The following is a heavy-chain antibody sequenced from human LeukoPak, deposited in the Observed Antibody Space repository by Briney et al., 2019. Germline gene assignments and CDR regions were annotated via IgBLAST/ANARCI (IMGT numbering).Heavy chain of an antibody. CDR2: IYYSGST. V-gene: IGHV4-30-4*01. J-gene: IGHJ5*02. Sequence: SQTLSLTCTVSGGSISSGDYYWSWIRQPPGKGLEWIGYIYYSGSTYYNPSLESRVTISVDTSKNQFSLKLSSVTAADTAVYYCARGGVYYDILTGYPSGWFDPWGQGTLVTVSS. CDR1: GGSISSGDYY. D-gene: IGHD3-9*01. CDR3: ARGGVYYDILTGYPSGWFDP.